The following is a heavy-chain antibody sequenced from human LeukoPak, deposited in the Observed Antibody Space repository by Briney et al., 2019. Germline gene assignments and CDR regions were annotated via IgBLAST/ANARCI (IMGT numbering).Heavy chain of an antibody. CDR1: GFTFSDFA. V-gene: IGHV3-30*02. CDR2: IAFDGNNK. CDR3: AKDAWRNREFDF. Sequence: GGSLRLSCAASGFTFSDFAMHWVRQAPGKGLEWVAFIAFDGNNKYYAESVKGRFTISRDNSKNTLYLQMSSLRAEDTAVYYCAKDAWRNREFDFWGQGALVTVSS. J-gene: IGHJ4*02. D-gene: IGHD2/OR15-2a*01.